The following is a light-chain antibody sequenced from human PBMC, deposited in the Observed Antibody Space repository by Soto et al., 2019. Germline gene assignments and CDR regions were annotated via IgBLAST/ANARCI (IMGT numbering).Light chain of an antibody. CDR3: CSYASSSTYV. V-gene: IGLV2-14*01. J-gene: IGLJ1*01. CDR2: EVS. Sequence: QSALTQPPSASGSPGQSVAISCTGTSSDVGGYNYVSWYQQHPGKAPKLILYEVSQRPSGVSNRFSGSKSGNTASLTISGLQPEDEADYYCCSYASSSTYVFGTGTKVTVL. CDR1: SSDVGGYNY.